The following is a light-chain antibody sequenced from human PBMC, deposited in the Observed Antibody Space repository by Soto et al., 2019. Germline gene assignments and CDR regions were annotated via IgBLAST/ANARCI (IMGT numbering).Light chain of an antibody. V-gene: IGLV2-23*01. Sequence: QSVLTQPASVSGSPGQSITISCTGTSSDVGSYNLVSWYQHHPGKAPKFIIYEDNKRPSGVSNRFSGSKSGNTASLTISGLQAEDEADYYRCAYVRSNALLFGGGAKLTVL. J-gene: IGLJ2*01. CDR1: SSDVGSYNL. CDR2: EDN. CDR3: CAYVRSNALL.